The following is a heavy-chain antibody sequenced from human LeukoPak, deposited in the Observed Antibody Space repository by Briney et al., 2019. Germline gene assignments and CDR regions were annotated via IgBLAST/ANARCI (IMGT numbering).Heavy chain of an antibody. V-gene: IGHV3-21*01. CDR2: ISSSSSYI. J-gene: IGHJ4*02. CDR1: GFTFSSYS. D-gene: IGHD6-13*01. Sequence: GGSLRLSCAASGFTFSSYSMNWVRQAPGKGLEWVSSISSSSSYIYYADSVKGRFTISRDNAENSLYLQMNSLRAEDTAVYYCASDPGRGAAGTHDYWGQGTLVTVSS. CDR3: ASDPGRGAAGTHDY.